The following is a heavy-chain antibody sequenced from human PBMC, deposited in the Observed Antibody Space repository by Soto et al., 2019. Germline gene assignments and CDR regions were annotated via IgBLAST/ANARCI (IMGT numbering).Heavy chain of an antibody. CDR2: IIPLFGTT. J-gene: IGHJ6*02. D-gene: IGHD3-10*01. CDR1: GDTFKNCV. V-gene: IGHV1-69*01. CDR3: AADLGFGNLSVV. Sequence: QVQVVQSGVEVRRPGSSVKVSCKASGDTFKNCVISWVRQAPGQGLEWMGGIIPLFGTTDFAQRFQGRLTITTDESTTTADMELSRLRSEDTATYYCAADLGFGNLSVVWGQGTTVIVSS.